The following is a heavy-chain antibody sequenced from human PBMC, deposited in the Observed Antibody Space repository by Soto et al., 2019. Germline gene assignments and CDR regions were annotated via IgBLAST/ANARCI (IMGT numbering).Heavy chain of an antibody. Sequence: ASVEVSCKASGYTFTNYGISWVRQARGQGLEWMGWTSDYNGNTNYAQKFQGRVTLTTDTSTSTAYMELRSLRSDDTAVYYCARGGGIYSISWPLDYWGQGTLVTVSS. CDR1: GYTFTNYG. CDR3: ARGGGIYSISWPLDY. D-gene: IGHD6-13*01. J-gene: IGHJ4*02. CDR2: TSDYNGNT. V-gene: IGHV1-18*04.